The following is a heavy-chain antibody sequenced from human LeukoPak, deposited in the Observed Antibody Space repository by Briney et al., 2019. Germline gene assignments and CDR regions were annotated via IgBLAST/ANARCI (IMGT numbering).Heavy chain of an antibody. CDR1: GLTLSDCY. J-gene: IGHJ4*02. CDR3: AKDGSSGWKANDY. Sequence: GGSLRLSCAASGLTLSDCYMSWIRQAPGKGLEWVSAISGSGGSTYYADSVKGRFTISRDNSKNTLYLQMNSLRAEDTAVYYCAKDGSSGWKANDYWGQGTLVTVSS. D-gene: IGHD6-19*01. CDR2: ISGSGGST. V-gene: IGHV3-23*01.